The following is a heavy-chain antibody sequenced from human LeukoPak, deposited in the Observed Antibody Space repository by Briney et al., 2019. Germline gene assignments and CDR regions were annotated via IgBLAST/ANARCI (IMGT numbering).Heavy chain of an antibody. Sequence: ASVKVSCKASGYTFTGYYMHWVRQAPGQGLEWMGWINPNSGGTNYAQKFQGRVTMTRDTSISTAHMELSRLRSDDTAVYYCARGGYPRSLYYYYGMDVWGQGTTVTVSS. J-gene: IGHJ6*02. CDR1: GYTFTGYY. D-gene: IGHD5-12*01. CDR3: ARGGYPRSLYYYYGMDV. V-gene: IGHV1-2*02. CDR2: INPNSGGT.